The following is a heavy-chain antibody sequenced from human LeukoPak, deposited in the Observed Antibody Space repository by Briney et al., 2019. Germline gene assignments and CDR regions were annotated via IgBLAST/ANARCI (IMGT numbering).Heavy chain of an antibody. J-gene: IGHJ4*02. D-gene: IGHD6-13*01. CDR1: GGSIRSYY. CDR2: IYTSGST. Sequence: SEILSLTCTVSGGSIRSYYWSWIRQPAGKGLEWIGRIYTSGSTNYNPSLKSRVTMSVDTSKNQFSLKLSSVTAADTAVSYCARVAAGISYYFDYWGQGTLVTVSS. V-gene: IGHV4-4*07. CDR3: ARVAAGISYYFDY.